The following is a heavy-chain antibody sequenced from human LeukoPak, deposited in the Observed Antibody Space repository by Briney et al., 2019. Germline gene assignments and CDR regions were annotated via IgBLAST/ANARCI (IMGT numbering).Heavy chain of an antibody. Sequence: ASVKVSCKASGYTFTSYDINWVRQAAGQGLEWMGWMNPNSGNTGYAQKFQGRVTMSRNTSISTAYMELSSLRSEDTAVYYCARATAVAGFDYWGQGTLVTVSS. CDR2: MNPNSGNT. V-gene: IGHV1-8*01. CDR3: ARATAVAGFDY. CDR1: GYTFTSYD. J-gene: IGHJ4*02. D-gene: IGHD6-19*01.